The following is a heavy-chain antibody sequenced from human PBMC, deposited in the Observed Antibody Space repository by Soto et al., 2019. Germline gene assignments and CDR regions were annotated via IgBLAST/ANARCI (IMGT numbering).Heavy chain of an antibody. Sequence: QVQLVQSGAEVKKPGASVKVSCKASGYTFTSYGMSWVRQAPGQGLEWMGWISAYNGNTNYAQKLQGRVTMTTDTSTSTAYMELRSLRSDDTAVYYCASSPNHYDSSGYCHYWGQGTLVTVSS. J-gene: IGHJ4*02. CDR1: GYTFTSYG. CDR3: ASSPNHYDSSGYCHY. CDR2: ISAYNGNT. D-gene: IGHD3-22*01. V-gene: IGHV1-18*01.